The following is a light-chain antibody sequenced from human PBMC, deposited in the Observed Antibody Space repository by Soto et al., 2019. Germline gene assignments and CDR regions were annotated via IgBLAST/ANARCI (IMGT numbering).Light chain of an antibody. J-gene: IGLJ3*02. CDR3: QSYDSSLSGWV. CDR2: GNS. CDR1: CSNIGAPYD. V-gene: IGLV1-40*01. Sequence: QSVLTQPPSVSGAPGQRVTISCTGDCSNIGAPYDVHWYQQLPGAVPKLLISGNSNRPSGVPDRFSGSKSGPSASLAITGLQAEDEADYYCQSYDSSLSGWVFGGGTKVTVL.